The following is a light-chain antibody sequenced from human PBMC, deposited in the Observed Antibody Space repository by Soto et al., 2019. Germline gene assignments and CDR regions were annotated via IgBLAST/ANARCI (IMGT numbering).Light chain of an antibody. V-gene: IGKV3-20*01. CDR3: QHYGGSFI. J-gene: IGKJ3*01. Sequence: EIVLTQSPGTLSLSPGEGATVSCRVSQSINSKSLVWYQRKFGQAPRLLIYNTSSRATGIPDRFSGSGSGTYFTLSIIRLEAEDFAVYYCQHYGGSFIFVPGTKVYFK. CDR2: NTS. CDR1: QSINSKS.